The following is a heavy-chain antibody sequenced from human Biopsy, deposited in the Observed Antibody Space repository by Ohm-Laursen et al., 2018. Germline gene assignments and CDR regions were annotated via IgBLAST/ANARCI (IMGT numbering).Heavy chain of an antibody. D-gene: IGHD2-2*01. CDR3: ARDYQPKIMTIHYYYCGMDV. J-gene: IGHJ6*02. CDR1: GDSVNTYNFY. Sequence: TLSLTCTVSGDSVNTYNFYWTWIRQSPGKGLEWIGHIFYSGTTKYNPSLERRGHISLDTAKNQFSLKLRSVTAADTAVYYCARDYQPKIMTIHYYYCGMDVWGLGTTVTVSS. V-gene: IGHV4-61*01. CDR2: IFYSGTT.